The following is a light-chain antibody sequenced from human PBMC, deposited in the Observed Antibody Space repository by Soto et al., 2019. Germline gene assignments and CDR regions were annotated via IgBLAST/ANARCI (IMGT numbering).Light chain of an antibody. J-gene: IGKJ1*01. V-gene: IGKV2-28*01. CDR2: WAP. CDR1: HSLLHSNGYNY. CDR3: QQYYGTLPT. Sequence: DIVMTQSPLSLPVTPGEPASISCRSSHSLLHSNGYNYLDWYLQKPGQSPKLLIYWAPTRESGVPDRFSGSGSGTDFTLTIGSLQAEDVAVYYCQQYYGTLPTFGQGTKVDIK.